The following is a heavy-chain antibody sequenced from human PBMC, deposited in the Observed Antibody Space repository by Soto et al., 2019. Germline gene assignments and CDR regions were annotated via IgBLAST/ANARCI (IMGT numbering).Heavy chain of an antibody. Sequence: PGGSLRLSCVVSGFSFRIYSMNWVRQAPGKGLEWISYISSDSGTIYYADSLKGRFTISRDNGKNSLYLQMNSLTAADTAVFYCAGLFPYVSSGYHLNYLGQGTLVTVSS. CDR2: ISSDSGTI. D-gene: IGHD3-22*01. CDR3: AGLFPYVSSGYHLNY. J-gene: IGHJ4*02. CDR1: GFSFRIYS. V-gene: IGHV3-48*01.